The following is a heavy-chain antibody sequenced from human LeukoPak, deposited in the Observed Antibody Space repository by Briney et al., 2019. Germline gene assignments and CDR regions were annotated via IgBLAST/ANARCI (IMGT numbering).Heavy chain of an antibody. CDR1: GGSISSGGYY. V-gene: IGHV4-61*08. CDR3: ARGQGSNYFDY. D-gene: IGHD3-10*01. CDR2: IYYSGST. Sequence: SETLSLTCTVSGGSISSGGYYWSWIRQHPGKGLEWIGYIYYSGSTNYNPSLKSRVTMSVDTSKNQFSLKLSSVTAADTAVYYCARGQGSNYFDYWGQGTLVTVSS. J-gene: IGHJ4*02.